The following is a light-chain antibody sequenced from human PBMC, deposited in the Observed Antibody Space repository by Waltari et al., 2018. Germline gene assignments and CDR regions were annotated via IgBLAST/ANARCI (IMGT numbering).Light chain of an antibody. CDR3: QQAGSLPG. CDR1: QIISTW. J-gene: IGKJ3*01. CDR2: SAS. Sequence: DIQMTQSPSSVSASVGDRVTIACRASQIISTWLAWYQQKPGKAPKLLIYSASSLQSGAPSRFSGSGSGTDFTLTISSLQPEDSAIYFCQQAGSLPGFGPGTKLDIK. V-gene: IGKV1-12*01.